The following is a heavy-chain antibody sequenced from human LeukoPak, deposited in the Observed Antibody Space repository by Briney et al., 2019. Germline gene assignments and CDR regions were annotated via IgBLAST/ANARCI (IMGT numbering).Heavy chain of an antibody. J-gene: IGHJ4*02. Sequence: GASVKVSCKASGYTFTACYMHWVRHAPGQGLEWMGWINPNSGGTTYAQKFQGRVTMTRDTSISTAYMELSSLRSDDTAVYYCSREDYWGQGTLVTVSS. CDR3: SREDY. CDR1: GYTFTACY. CDR2: INPNSGGT. V-gene: IGHV1-2*02.